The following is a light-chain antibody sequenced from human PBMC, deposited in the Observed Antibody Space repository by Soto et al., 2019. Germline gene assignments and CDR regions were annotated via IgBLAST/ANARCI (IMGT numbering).Light chain of an antibody. CDR1: SSDVGSYNL. Sequence: QSVLTQPASVSGSPGQSITISCTGTSSDVGSYNLVSWYQQHPGKAPKLMIYEGSKRPSGVSNRFSGSKSGNTASLTISGLQAEDEADYYCNSQRSSGTRVFGTGTKLTVL. J-gene: IGLJ1*01. CDR3: NSQRSSGTRV. V-gene: IGLV2-14*02. CDR2: EGS.